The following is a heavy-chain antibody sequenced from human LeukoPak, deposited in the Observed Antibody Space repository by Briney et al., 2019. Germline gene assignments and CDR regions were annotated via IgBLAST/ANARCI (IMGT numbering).Heavy chain of an antibody. CDR3: ARYDYGDCWFDP. D-gene: IGHD4-17*01. V-gene: IGHV4-59*01. CDR1: GGSMNNYY. J-gene: IGHJ5*02. CDR2: ISYSGST. Sequence: SEALSLTCTVSGGSMNNYYWSWIRQPPGKGLEWIGYISYSGSTNYNPSLRSRVTISVDTSKNQFSLKLSSVTAADTALYYCARYDYGDCWFDPWGQGTLVTVSS.